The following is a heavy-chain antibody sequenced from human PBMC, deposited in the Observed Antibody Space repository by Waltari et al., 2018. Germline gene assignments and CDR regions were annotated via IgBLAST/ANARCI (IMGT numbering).Heavy chain of an antibody. CDR1: GFTFSTYW. Sequence: EVQLVESGGGLVQPGGSLRLSCAASGFTFSTYWMTWVRQAPGRGLEGVANIRREGSQIHYLESVEGRFTISRDNAKNSLYLQMNSLRVEDTAVYYCARDVNPTYGSGWFGDAFDIWGQGTMVTVSS. CDR3: ARDVNPTYGSGWFGDAFDI. D-gene: IGHD6-19*01. CDR2: IRREGSQI. J-gene: IGHJ3*02. V-gene: IGHV3-7*01.